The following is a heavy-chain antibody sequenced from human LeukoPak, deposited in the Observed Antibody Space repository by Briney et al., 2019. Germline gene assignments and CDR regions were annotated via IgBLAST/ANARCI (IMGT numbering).Heavy chain of an antibody. V-gene: IGHV3-23*01. CDR3: AKFYDILTGYFDY. J-gene: IGHJ4*02. Sequence: GGSLRLSCAASGFPFSSYPMSWVRQSPGKGLEWVSAISGGNGNTYYAYYADSVRGRFTISRDSSKNTLYLQMNSLRAEDTAVYYCAKFYDILTGYFDYWGQGTLVTVSS. CDR1: GFPFSSYP. D-gene: IGHD3-9*01. CDR2: ISGGNGNTYYA.